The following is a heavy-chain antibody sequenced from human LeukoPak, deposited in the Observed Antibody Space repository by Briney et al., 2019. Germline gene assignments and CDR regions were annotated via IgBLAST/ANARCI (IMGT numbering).Heavy chain of an antibody. CDR3: ARRRRYYFDY. V-gene: IGHV4-61*01. CDR1: GGSVSRGSHY. Sequence: PSETLSLTCTVSGGSVSRGSHYWSWIRQPPGKGLEWIGYIYYTGSTNYNPSGTNYSPSLKSRVTISVDTSKNQFSLKLSSVTAAGTALYYCARRRRYYFDYWGQGTLVTVSS. CDR2: IYYTGST. J-gene: IGHJ4*02.